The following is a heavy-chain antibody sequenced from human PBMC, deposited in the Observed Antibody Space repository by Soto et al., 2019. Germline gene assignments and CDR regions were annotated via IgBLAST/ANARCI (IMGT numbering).Heavy chain of an antibody. D-gene: IGHD3-10*01. J-gene: IGHJ4*02. V-gene: IGHV1-69*02. Sequence: QVQLVQSGAEVKKPGSSVKVSCKASGGTFSSYTISWVRQAPGQGLEWMGRIIPILGIANYAQKFQGRVAITADKSTRTAYMELSSLRSEDTAVYYCASPYGSGSYSTDYWGQGTLVTVSS. CDR2: IIPILGIA. CDR3: ASPYGSGSYSTDY. CDR1: GGTFSSYT.